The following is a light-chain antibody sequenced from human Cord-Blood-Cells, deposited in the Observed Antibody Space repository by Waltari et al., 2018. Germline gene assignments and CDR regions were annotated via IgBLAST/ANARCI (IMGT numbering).Light chain of an antibody. V-gene: IGLV2-11*01. CDR2: DVS. CDR3: CSYAGSYTPEGV. CDR1: SSDVGGYNY. J-gene: IGLJ3*02. Sequence: QSALTQPRSVSGSPGQSVTISCTGTSSDVGGYNYVSRYQQHPGKAPKLMIYDVSKRPSGVPDRFSGSKSGNTASLTISGLQAEDEADYYCCSYAGSYTPEGVFGGGTKLTVL.